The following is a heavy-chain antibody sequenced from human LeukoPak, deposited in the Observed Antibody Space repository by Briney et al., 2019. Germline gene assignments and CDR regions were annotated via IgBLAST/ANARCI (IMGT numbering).Heavy chain of an antibody. V-gene: IGHV4-30-2*01. CDR3: ARVAVLWFGFDY. J-gene: IGHJ4*02. D-gene: IGHD3-10*01. CDR1: GGSISSGGYY. CDR2: IYHSGST. Sequence: PSETLSLTCTVSGGSISSGGYYWSWIRQPPGKGLEWIGYIYHSGSTYYNPSLKSRVTISVDTSKNQFSLKLSSVTAADTAVYYCARVAVLWFGFDYWAREPWSPSPQ.